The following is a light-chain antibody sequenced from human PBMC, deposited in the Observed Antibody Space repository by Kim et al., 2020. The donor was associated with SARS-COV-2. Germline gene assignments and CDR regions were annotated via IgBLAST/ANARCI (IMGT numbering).Light chain of an antibody. CDR1: SGSIASNY. CDR3: QSYDSSNWV. Sequence: GKPVTISCTPSSGSIASNYVQWYQQRPGSAPTTVIYEDNQRPSGVPDRFSGSIDSSSNSASLTISGLKTEDEADYYCQSYDSSNWVFGGGTQLTVL. J-gene: IGLJ3*02. V-gene: IGLV6-57*03. CDR2: EDN.